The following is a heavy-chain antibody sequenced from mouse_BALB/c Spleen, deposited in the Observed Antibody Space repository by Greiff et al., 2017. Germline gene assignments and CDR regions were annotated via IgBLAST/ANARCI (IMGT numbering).Heavy chain of an antibody. CDR3: ARAYMITTSWFAY. Sequence: QVQLKESGPGLVAPSQSLSITCTVSGFSLTSYGVHWVRQPPGRGLEWLGVIWAGGSTNYNSALMSRLGISKDNSKSQVFLKMNSLQTDDTAMYYCARAYMITTSWFAYWGQGTLVTVSA. CDR2: IWAGGST. D-gene: IGHD2-4*01. V-gene: IGHV2-9*02. CDR1: GFSLTSYG. J-gene: IGHJ3*01.